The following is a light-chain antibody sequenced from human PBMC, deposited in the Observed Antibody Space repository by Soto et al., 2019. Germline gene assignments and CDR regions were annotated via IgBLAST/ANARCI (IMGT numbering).Light chain of an antibody. CDR3: CSYAGRYTYV. CDR1: SSDVGGYNY. V-gene: IGLV2-11*01. J-gene: IGLJ1*01. CDR2: DVS. Sequence: QSALTQPRSVSGSPGQSVTISCSGTSSDVGGYNYVSWYQQYPGKAPKLMIYDVSKRPSGVPDRFSGSKSGNTASLTITGLQAEDEADYYCCSYAGRYTYVFGTGTKVPS.